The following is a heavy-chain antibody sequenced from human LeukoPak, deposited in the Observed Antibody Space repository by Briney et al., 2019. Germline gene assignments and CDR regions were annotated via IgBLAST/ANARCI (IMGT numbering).Heavy chain of an antibody. Sequence: SETLSLTCTASGGSISSSSYYWGWIRQPPGKGLEWIGSIYYSGSTYYNPSLKSRVTISVDTSKNQFSLKLSSVTAADTAVYYCARVSHVWGSYRPDDAFDIWGQGTMVTVSS. CDR2: IYYSGST. D-gene: IGHD3-16*02. V-gene: IGHV4-39*07. CDR3: ARVSHVWGSYRPDDAFDI. CDR1: GGSISSSSYY. J-gene: IGHJ3*02.